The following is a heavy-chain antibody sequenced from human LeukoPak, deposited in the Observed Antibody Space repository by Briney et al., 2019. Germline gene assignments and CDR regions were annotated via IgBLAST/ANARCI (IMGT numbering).Heavy chain of an antibody. CDR2: IYYSGST. CDR3: ARGPDSSGSYYFDF. CDR1: GGSVSSGSYY. V-gene: IGHV4-61*01. D-gene: IGHD3-22*01. Sequence: SETLSLTCTVSGGSVSSGSYYWSWIRQPPGKGLEWIGYIYYSGSTNYNPSLKSRVTISVDTSKNQFSLKLSSVTAADTAVYYCARGPDSSGSYYFDFWGQGTLATVSS. J-gene: IGHJ4*02.